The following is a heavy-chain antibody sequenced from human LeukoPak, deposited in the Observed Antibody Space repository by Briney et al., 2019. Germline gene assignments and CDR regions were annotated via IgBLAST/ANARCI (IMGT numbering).Heavy chain of an antibody. CDR1: GFTFSDYY. Sequence: PGGSLRLSCVASGFTFSDYYMSWIRQAPGKGLDWISYISSSGSTVYYADSVKGRFTISRDNAKNSLYLQMNSLRAEDTAVYYCARDRLLWFGDSYYFDYWGQGTLVTVSS. V-gene: IGHV3-11*04. CDR2: ISSSGSTV. D-gene: IGHD3-10*01. J-gene: IGHJ4*02. CDR3: ARDRLLWFGDSYYFDY.